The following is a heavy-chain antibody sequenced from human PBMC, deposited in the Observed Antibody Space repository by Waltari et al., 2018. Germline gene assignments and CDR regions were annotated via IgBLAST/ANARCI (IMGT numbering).Heavy chain of an antibody. CDR2: INHSGST. CDR1: GGSFSGYY. D-gene: IGHD6-13*01. Sequence: QVQLQQWGAGLLKPSETLSLTCAVYGGSFSGYYWSWIRQPPGKGLEWIGEINHSGSTNYNPSRKSRVTRSGDTAKNQFSLKLSSVTAADTAVYYCARGTMGAAGCFDYWGQGTLVTVSS. J-gene: IGHJ4*02. V-gene: IGHV4-34*01. CDR3: ARGTMGAAGCFDY.